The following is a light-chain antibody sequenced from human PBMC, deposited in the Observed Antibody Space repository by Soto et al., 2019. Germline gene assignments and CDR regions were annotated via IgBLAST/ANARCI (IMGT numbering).Light chain of an antibody. CDR2: AAS. J-gene: IGKJ1*01. CDR3: QQSYSTAWT. Sequence: DIPMTQSPSSLSASVGDRVTITCRANQSISNYLNWYQQKPGKAPKLLIYAASSLQSGVPSRFSGSGSGTDCTLTISSLQLEDFATYYCQQSYSTAWTFGQGTKVEIK. CDR1: QSISNY. V-gene: IGKV1-39*01.